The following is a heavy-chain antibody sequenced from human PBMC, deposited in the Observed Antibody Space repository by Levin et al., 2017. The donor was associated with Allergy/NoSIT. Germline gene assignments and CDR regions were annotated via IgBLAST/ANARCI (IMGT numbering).Heavy chain of an antibody. CDR2: IIPIFSTT. J-gene: IGHJ6*02. CDR1: GDTFSSYP. Sequence: PAASVKVSCKASGDTFSSYPISWVRQAPGQGLEWMGGIIPIFSTTDYAQNFQGRVTITADESTSTAYMELSGLRSEDTAVYYCAKARITMVRGGELYGMDVWGQGTTVTVSS. D-gene: IGHD3-10*01. V-gene: IGHV1-69*13. CDR3: AKARITMVRGGELYGMDV.